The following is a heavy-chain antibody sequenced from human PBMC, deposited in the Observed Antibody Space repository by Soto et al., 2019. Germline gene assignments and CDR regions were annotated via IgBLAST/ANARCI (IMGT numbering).Heavy chain of an antibody. J-gene: IGHJ5*02. CDR1: GYTFTSYD. D-gene: IGHD2-15*01. V-gene: IGHV1-8*01. CDR2: MNPNSGNT. Sequence: ASVKVSCKASGYTFTSYDINWVRQATGQGLEWMGWMNPNSGNTGYAQKLQGRVTMTRITSMSTAYLELSSLRSEDTAVYYCARQWSYNWFDPWGQGTLVTVSS. CDR3: ARQWSYNWFDP.